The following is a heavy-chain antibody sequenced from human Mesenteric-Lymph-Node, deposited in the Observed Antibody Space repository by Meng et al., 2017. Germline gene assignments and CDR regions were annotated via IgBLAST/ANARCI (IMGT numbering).Heavy chain of an antibody. CDR2: INSDGSLT. Sequence: GESLKISCAASGFTFSNHWMHWVRQIPGKELVRVSRINSDGSLTSYADSVKGRFTISRDNARNTLYLQMTSLRAEDTAVYYCARDVVVGQTTRAPFDYWGQGTLVTVSS. V-gene: IGHV3-74*01. D-gene: IGHD3-22*01. J-gene: IGHJ4*02. CDR3: ARDVVVGQTTRAPFDY. CDR1: GFTFSNHW.